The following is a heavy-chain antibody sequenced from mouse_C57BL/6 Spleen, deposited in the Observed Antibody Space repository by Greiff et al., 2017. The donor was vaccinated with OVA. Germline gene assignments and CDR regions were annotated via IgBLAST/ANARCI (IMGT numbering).Heavy chain of an antibody. Sequence: DVQLVESGRGLVQPKGSLKLSCAASGFSFTTYAMNWVRQAPGKGLEWVARIRSKSNNYATSYADSVKDRFTISRDDSESMLYLQMNNNKPEDEAMDSCLSDYYGGPSGYWGQGTTLTVSS. D-gene: IGHD1-1*01. CDR1: GFSFTTYA. CDR3: LSDYYGGPSGY. J-gene: IGHJ2*01. CDR2: IRSKSNNYAT. V-gene: IGHV10-1*01.